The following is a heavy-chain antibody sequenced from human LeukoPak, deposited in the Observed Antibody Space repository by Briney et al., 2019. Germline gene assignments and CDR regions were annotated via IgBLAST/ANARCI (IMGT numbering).Heavy chain of an antibody. CDR3: ARLGVVPETDHDYYYYYGMDV. V-gene: IGHV1-8*01. D-gene: IGHD2-2*01. J-gene: IGHJ6*02. CDR1: GYTFTIYD. Sequence: GASVKVSCKASGYTFTIYDINWVRQAPGQGLEWMGWMNPNSGNTGYTQKFQGRVTMTRNTSISTAYMELSSLRSEDTAVYYCARLGVVPETDHDYYYYYGMDVWAKGPRSPSP. CDR2: MNPNSGNT.